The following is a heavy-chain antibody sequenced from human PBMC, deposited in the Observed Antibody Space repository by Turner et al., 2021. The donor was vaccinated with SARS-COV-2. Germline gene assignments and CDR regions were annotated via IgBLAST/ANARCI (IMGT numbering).Heavy chain of an antibody. D-gene: IGHD3-10*01. V-gene: IGHV1-46*04. CDR3: ARDRSGLRSVHVMDV. CDR2: INPSGGST. J-gene: IGHJ6*02. Sequence: QVKLVQSGAEVRKPGSSVNISCKASGYTFTNHYIHWVRQAPGQGLEWIGMINPSGGSTSYTQRLRERVTMTRETSTATVSMELRSLRPDDTAVFYCARDRSGLRSVHVMDVWGQGTTVSVSS. CDR1: GYTFTNHY.